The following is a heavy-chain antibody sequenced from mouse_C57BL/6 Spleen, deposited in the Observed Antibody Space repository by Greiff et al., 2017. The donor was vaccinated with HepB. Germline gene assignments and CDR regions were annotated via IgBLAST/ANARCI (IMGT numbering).Heavy chain of an antibody. CDR2: INPNNGGT. Sequence: EVRLQQAGAGLVKPGASVKIPCKASGYTFTDYNMDWVKQTHGKSLEWIGDINPNNGGTIYNQKFKGKATLTVDKSSSTAYMELRSLTSEDTAVYYCARTGDYDPFAYWGQGTLVTVSA. J-gene: IGHJ3*01. CDR3: ARTGDYDPFAY. V-gene: IGHV1-18*01. D-gene: IGHD2-4*01. CDR1: GYTFTDYN.